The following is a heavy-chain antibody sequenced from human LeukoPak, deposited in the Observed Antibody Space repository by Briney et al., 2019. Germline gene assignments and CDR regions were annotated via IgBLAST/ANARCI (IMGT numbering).Heavy chain of an antibody. Sequence: GGSLRLSCAASGFTFSSSAMAWVRHAPGKGLEWVSTISYSGSGTYYADSVKGRFTISRDNSENTVYLQMHSLRADDTAVYYCAKVHGTLTVESPFDYWGQGTLVAVSS. CDR3: AKVHGTLTVESPFDY. J-gene: IGHJ4*02. D-gene: IGHD4-23*01. V-gene: IGHV3-23*01. CDR2: ISYSGSGT. CDR1: GFTFSSSA.